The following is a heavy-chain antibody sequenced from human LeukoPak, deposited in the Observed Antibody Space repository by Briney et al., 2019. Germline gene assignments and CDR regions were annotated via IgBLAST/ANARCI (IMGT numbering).Heavy chain of an antibody. CDR1: GFTFSSYS. V-gene: IGHV3-20*04. CDR3: ARWYSSSWYGGASYFDY. Sequence: GGSLRLSCAASGFTFSSYSMNWVRQAPGKGLEWVSGINWNGGSTGYADSVKGRFTISRDNAKNSLYLQMNSLRAEDTALYYCARWYSSSWYGGASYFDYWGQGTLVTVSS. CDR2: INWNGGST. D-gene: IGHD6-13*01. J-gene: IGHJ4*02.